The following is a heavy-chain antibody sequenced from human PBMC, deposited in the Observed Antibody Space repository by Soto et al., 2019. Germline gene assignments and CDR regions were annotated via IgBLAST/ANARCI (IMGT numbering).Heavy chain of an antibody. D-gene: IGHD3-16*01. Sequence: QVKLVQSGAEVKKPGSSVKVSCKASGGTFGNSAISWVRQDPGQGLEWMGGIIPVFGTVNYAQKFESRVTIAADESTSTVFMKMSRLTSEDTAVYYWAKVMAASGYDSWGQGTLVTVSS. V-gene: IGHV1-69*01. CDR2: IIPVFGTV. CDR3: AKVMAASGYDS. CDR1: GGTFGNSA. J-gene: IGHJ4*02.